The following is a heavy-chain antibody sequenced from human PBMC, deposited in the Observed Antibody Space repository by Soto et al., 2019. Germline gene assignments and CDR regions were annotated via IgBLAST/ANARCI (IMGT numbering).Heavy chain of an antibody. D-gene: IGHD3-3*01. V-gene: IGHV4-30-4*01. CDR1: GDSVSSVGFH. J-gene: IGHJ4*02. CDR3: ARAPVGLDTISYFDY. Sequence: QVQLQESGPGLVKPSETLSLTCTVSGDSVSSVGFHWAWLRRPPGKGLEWIGYIYNGGSTYYRPSLESRMHMSLDATRNPYSLRLTSVTAADTAVYFCARAPVGLDTISYFDYWGQGKLVTVSS. CDR2: IYNGGST.